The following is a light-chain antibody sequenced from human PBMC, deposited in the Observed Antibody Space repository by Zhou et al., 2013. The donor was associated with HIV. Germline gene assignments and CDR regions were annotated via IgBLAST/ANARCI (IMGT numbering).Light chain of an antibody. CDR3: QQGYTSALT. V-gene: IGKV1-39*01. J-gene: IGKJ4*01. CDR1: QSITDY. Sequence: DIQMTQSPSTLPASVGDRVTITCRASQSITDYVSWYQQIPGKAPELLIYGVSRLQSGVPSRFSGAGSGTDFTLTISSLQPEDFATYYCQQGYTSALTFGGGTKVEIK. CDR2: GVS.